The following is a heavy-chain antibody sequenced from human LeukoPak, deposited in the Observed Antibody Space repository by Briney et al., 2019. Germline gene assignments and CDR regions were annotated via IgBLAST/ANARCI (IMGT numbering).Heavy chain of an antibody. D-gene: IGHD1-26*01. CDR3: AKDSGSYLGYFDY. V-gene: IGHV3-21*01. J-gene: IGHJ4*02. CDR2: ISSTSTYI. Sequence: GGSLRLSCAASGFTFSSYNMNWVRQAPGKGLEWVSSISSTSTYIYYADSVKGRFTISRDNAKNSLYLQMNSLRAEDTAVYFCAKDSGSYLGYFDYWGQGTLVTVSS. CDR1: GFTFSSYN.